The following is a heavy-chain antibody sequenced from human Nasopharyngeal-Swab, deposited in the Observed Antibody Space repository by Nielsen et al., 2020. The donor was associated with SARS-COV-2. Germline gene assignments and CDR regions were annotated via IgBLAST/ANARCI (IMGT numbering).Heavy chain of an antibody. J-gene: IGHJ6*02. D-gene: IGHD3-16*01. V-gene: IGHV3-23*01. CDR2: DSGSGTTT. Sequence: GSLKLSCAASGFTFSSYAISCVRPAPGKVLEWVSADSGSGTTTYYADSVKGRFTISRANSKNTRYLQMSSLRAEDTAVYHCAKDQILTLGDYYGLDVWGQGTTVTVSS. CDR1: GFTFSSYA. CDR3: AKDQILTLGDYYGLDV.